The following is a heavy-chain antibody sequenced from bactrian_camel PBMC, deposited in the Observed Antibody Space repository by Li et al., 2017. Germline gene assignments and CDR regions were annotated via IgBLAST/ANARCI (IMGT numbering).Heavy chain of an antibody. V-gene: IGHV3S53*01. CDR1: APIGGSTS. J-gene: IGHJ6*01. CDR2: FDSDGKT. Sequence: HVQLVESGGGSVEDGGSLRLSCAASAPIGGSTSMGWFRQAPGKERERVAAFDSDGKTLYADSVKGRFTISKDNPKNTLYLQLNSLKTEDTAVYYCAMSRPDSWCYGWNATRIFDYWGQGTQVTVS. D-gene: IGHD3*01. CDR3: AMSRPDSWCYGWNATRIFDY.